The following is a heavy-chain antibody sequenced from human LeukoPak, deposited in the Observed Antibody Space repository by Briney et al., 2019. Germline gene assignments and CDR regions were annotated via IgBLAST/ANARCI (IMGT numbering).Heavy chain of an antibody. CDR1: GYTFTNYA. Sequence: ASVKVSCKASGYTFTNYAMNWVRQAPGQGLEWMGWINTNTGNPTYAQGFTERFVFSLDTSVSTAYLQISSLKAEDTAVYYCARARGVTMNRLPEMYYWGQGTLVTVSS. D-gene: IGHD3-10*01. V-gene: IGHV7-4-1*02. J-gene: IGHJ4*02. CDR3: ARARGVTMNRLPEMYY. CDR2: INTNTGNP.